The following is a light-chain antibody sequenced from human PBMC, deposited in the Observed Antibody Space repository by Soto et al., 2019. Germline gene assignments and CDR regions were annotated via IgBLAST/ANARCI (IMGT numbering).Light chain of an antibody. CDR2: DAS. V-gene: IGKV1-33*01. CDR3: QQYENLPT. Sequence: IQMTQYPSSLSASVGDRFTITCRASQSISSYLNWYQQKPGKAPKLLIYDASNLEAGVPSRFRGSGSGTDFTFTISRLQPEDIATYYCQQYENLPTFGLGTRLEIK. CDR1: QSISSY. J-gene: IGKJ5*01.